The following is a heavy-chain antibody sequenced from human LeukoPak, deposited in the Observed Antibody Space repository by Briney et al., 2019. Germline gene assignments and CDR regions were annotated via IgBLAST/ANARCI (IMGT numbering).Heavy chain of an antibody. V-gene: IGHV3-30*02. J-gene: IGHJ6*03. CDR3: AKGSKALIITRDHYMDV. CDR1: GFTFSSYG. Sequence: GGSLRPSCAASGFTFSSYGVHWVRQAPGKGLEWVAFIRYDGSNKYYADSVKGRFTISRDNSKNTLYLQMNSLRAEDTAVFYCAKGSKALIITRDHYMDVWGKGTTVTISS. CDR2: IRYDGSNK. D-gene: IGHD3-3*01.